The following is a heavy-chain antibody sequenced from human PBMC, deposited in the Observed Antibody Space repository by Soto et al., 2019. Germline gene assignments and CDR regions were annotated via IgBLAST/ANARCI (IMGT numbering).Heavy chain of an antibody. CDR2: ILVGSGQT. D-gene: IGHD3-22*01. CDR1: GATFTSST. J-gene: IGHJ4*02. CDR3: AAISSGYYRVFDY. Sequence: ASVKVSCKASGATFTSSTVNWVRQACGQPPEWIGWILVGSGQTNYAQKFQGRVAITRDMSTYTAYLELNSLRSDDTAVYYCAAISSGYYRVFDYWGQGTLVTVSS. V-gene: IGHV1-58*01.